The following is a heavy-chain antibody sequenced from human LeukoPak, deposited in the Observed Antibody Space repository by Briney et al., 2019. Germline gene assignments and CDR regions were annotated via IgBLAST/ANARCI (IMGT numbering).Heavy chain of an antibody. CDR2: INHSGST. Sequence: SETLSLTCAVYGGSFSGYYWSWIRQPPGKGLEWIGEINHSGSTNYNPSLKSRVTISVDTSKNQFSLKLSSVTAADTAVYYCARRRHYYGSGSYYGYWGQGTLVTVSS. CDR3: ARRRHYYGSGSYYGY. V-gene: IGHV4-34*01. D-gene: IGHD3-10*01. J-gene: IGHJ4*02. CDR1: GGSFSGYY.